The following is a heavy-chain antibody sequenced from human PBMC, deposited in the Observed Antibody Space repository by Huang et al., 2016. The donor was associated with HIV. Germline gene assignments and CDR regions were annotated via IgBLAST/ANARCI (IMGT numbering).Heavy chain of an antibody. Sequence: QVQLHQWGAGLLKPSETLSLTCAVYNGSLSGYYWTWIRQSTGKGLEWVGDINQSRSTKYNPSLKSRAIISLDTSKNQFSLKVWSVTAADTAVYYCARGGSYFDFWGQGTLVTV. V-gene: IGHV4-34*01. D-gene: IGHD1-1*01. CDR2: INQSRST. CDR1: NGSLSGYY. CDR3: ARGGSYFDF. J-gene: IGHJ4*02.